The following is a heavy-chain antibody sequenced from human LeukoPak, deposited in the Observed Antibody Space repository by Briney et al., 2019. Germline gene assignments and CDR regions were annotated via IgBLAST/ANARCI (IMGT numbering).Heavy chain of an antibody. CDR3: ARAEINDYNRY. J-gene: IGHJ4*02. V-gene: IGHV4-39*07. CDR2: INCSGRT. D-gene: IGHD4-11*01. Sequence: KTSETLSLTCTVSGDSISSSSYYWGWIRQPPGKGLEWIGSINCSGRTYDNPSLKSRVTISIDTSKNQIFLKLRSTTAADTAHYYCARAEINDYNRYWGQGILVIVSS. CDR1: GDSISSSSYY.